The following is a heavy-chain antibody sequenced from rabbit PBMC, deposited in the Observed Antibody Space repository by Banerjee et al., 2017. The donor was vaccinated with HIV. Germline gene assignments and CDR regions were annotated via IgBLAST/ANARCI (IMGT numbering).Heavy chain of an antibody. Sequence: QSLEESGGDLVKPGASLTLTCTASGFSFSSYGISWVRQAPGKGLEWIGCIYAGSSGSTYYASWAKGRFTISKTSSTTVTLQMTSLTAADTATYFCAREGDLWGQGTLVTVS. V-gene: IGHV1S40*01. CDR2: IYAGSSGST. CDR3: AREGDL. CDR1: GFSFSSYG. J-gene: IGHJ4*01.